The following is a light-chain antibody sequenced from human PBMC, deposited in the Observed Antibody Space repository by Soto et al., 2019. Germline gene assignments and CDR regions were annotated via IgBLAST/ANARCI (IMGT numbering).Light chain of an antibody. CDR3: ISYTSDDVRYV. V-gene: IGLV2-14*01. J-gene: IGLJ1*01. CDR2: EVS. CDR1: NSDVGIYDF. Sequence: QLVLTQPASVSGTPGQSITISCTGSNSDVGIYDFVSWYQHHPGRAPKLIVSEVSHRPSGVSNRFSGSKSGNTGSLTISGLQSEDEADYYCISYTSDDVRYVFGTGTKLTVL.